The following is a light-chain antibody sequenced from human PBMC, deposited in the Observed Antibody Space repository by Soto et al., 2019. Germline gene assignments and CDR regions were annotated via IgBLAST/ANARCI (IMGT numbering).Light chain of an antibody. V-gene: IGLV2-11*01. CDR3: HCYDSSLSGSV. Sequence: QSVLTQPRSVSGSPGQSVTVSCTGISSDVDGFNYVSWYQLHPGKAPKLIIYDVSQRPSGVPDRFSGSKSANSASLAITGLQAEDEADYYCHCYDSSLSGSVFGGGTKLTVL. CDR1: SSDVDGFNY. CDR2: DVS. J-gene: IGLJ3*02.